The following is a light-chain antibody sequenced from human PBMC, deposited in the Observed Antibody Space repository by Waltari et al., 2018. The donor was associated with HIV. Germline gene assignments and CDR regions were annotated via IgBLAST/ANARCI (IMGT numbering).Light chain of an antibody. J-gene: IGLJ2*01. CDR2: DVT. V-gene: IGLV2-8*01. CDR3: ASHAGSKDV. Sequence: QSALTQPPPASGSPGQSVTTPCTGTTSDIGASNHVSWFQQHPGKAPKLMIYDVTKRPSGVPDRFSGSKSGNMASLTVSGLQAEDEADYYCASHAGSKDVFGGGTRLTVL. CDR1: TSDIGASNH.